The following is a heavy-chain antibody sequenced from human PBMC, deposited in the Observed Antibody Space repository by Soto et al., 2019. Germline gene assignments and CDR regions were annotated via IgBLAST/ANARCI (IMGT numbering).Heavy chain of an antibody. Sequence: PSETLSLTCTVSGGSISSGGYYWSWIRQHPGKGLEWIGYIYYSGSTYYNPSLKSRVTISVDTSKNQFSLKLSSVTAADTAVYYGAIHAGSSSNFDFWGQGTLVPVSS. CDR1: GGSISSGGYY. CDR2: IYYSGST. J-gene: IGHJ4*02. CDR3: AIHAGSSSNFDF. V-gene: IGHV4-31*03. D-gene: IGHD6-13*01.